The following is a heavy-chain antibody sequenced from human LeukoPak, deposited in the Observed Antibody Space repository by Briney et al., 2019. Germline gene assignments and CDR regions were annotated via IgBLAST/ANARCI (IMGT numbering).Heavy chain of an antibody. J-gene: IGHJ4*02. CDR1: GFTFSSYS. V-gene: IGHV3-21*01. CDR3: ARSTLNRGHLPAAIGY. Sequence: PGGSLRLSCAASGFTFSSYSMNSVRQAPGKGLEWDSSISSSSSYIYYADSVKGRFTISTANAKHSLCLQMKSLRAEDTAVYYCARSTLNRGHLPAAIGYWGQGTLVTVSS. D-gene: IGHD2-2*01. CDR2: ISSSSSYI.